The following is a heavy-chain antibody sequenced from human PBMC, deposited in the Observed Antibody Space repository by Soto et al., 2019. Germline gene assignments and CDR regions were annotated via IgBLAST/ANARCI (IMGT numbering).Heavy chain of an antibody. J-gene: IGHJ6*02. D-gene: IGHD6-13*01. CDR1: GFTFSSYG. V-gene: IGHV3-30*18. CDR3: AKDRGSSSWLNYYYYYYGMDV. Sequence: GGSLRLSCAASGFTFSSYGMHWVRQAPGKGLEWVAVISYDGSNKYYADSVKGRFTISRDNSKNTLYLQMNSLRAEDTAVYYCAKDRGSSSWLNYYYYYYGMDVWGQGTTVTVSS. CDR2: ISYDGSNK.